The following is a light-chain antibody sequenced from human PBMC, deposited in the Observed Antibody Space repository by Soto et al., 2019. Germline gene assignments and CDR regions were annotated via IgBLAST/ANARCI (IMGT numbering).Light chain of an antibody. CDR1: SSNIGAGYD. CDR3: QYYDNSLTGLHV. Sequence: QSVLTQPPSVSGAPGQRVTISCTGSSSNIGAGYDVHWYQHLPGTAPKLLIYGNNYRPSGVPDRFSGSKSGTSASLAITGLQADDDADYYCQYYDNSLTGLHVFGTGTKLTVL. J-gene: IGLJ1*01. V-gene: IGLV1-40*01. CDR2: GNN.